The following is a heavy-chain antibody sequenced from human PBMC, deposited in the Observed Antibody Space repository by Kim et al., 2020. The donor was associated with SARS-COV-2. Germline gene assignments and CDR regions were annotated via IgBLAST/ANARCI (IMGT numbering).Heavy chain of an antibody. D-gene: IGHD6-6*01. CDR1: GFTFSSYE. J-gene: IGHJ4*02. V-gene: IGHV3-48*03. Sequence: GGSLRLSCAASGFTFSSYEMNWVRQAPGKGLEWVSYISNSGSTMYYADSVKGRFTFSRDNTKTSLYLHMNSLRAEDTAVYYCTTRLQRSSSSLKWGQGTL. CDR3: TTRLQRSSSSLK. CDR2: ISNSGSTM.